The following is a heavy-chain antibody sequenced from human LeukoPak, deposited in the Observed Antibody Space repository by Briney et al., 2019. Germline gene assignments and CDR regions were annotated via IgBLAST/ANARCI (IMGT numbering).Heavy chain of an antibody. Sequence: ASVKVSCKASGYTFTSYDINWVRQATGQGLEWMGWINTNTGNPTYAQGFTGRFVFSLDTSVSTAYLQISSLKAEDTAVYYCARDPNDAGHWGQGTLVTVSS. CDR3: ARDPNDAGH. CDR1: GYTFTSYD. V-gene: IGHV7-4-1*02. D-gene: IGHD6-13*01. J-gene: IGHJ4*02. CDR2: INTNTGNP.